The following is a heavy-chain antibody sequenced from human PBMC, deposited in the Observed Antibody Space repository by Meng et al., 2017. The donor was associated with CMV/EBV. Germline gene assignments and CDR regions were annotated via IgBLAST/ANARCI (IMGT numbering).Heavy chain of an antibody. CDR2: IIPILGIA. V-gene: IGHV1-69*04. D-gene: IGHD4-11*01. CDR3: ARASKEGYDP. Sequence: SCQASGRTFSRCAIICVRQAPGQGLEWMGRIIPILGIANYAQKFQGRVTITADKYTSTAYIELISLRSEDTAVYYCARASKEGYDPWGQGTLVTVSS. CDR1: GRTFSRCA. J-gene: IGHJ5*02.